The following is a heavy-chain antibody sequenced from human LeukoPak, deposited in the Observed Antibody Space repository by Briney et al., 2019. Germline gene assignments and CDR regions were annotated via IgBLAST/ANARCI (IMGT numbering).Heavy chain of an antibody. D-gene: IGHD6-13*01. CDR2: IIPILGIA. V-gene: IGHV1-69*04. CDR1: GGTFSSYA. Sequence: ASVKVSCKASGGTFSSYAISWVRQAPGQGLEWMGRIIPILGIANYAQKFQGRVTITADKSTSTAYMELSSLRSEDTAVYYCARGNPASSWYQDAFDIWGQGTMVTVSS. J-gene: IGHJ3*02. CDR3: ARGNPASSWYQDAFDI.